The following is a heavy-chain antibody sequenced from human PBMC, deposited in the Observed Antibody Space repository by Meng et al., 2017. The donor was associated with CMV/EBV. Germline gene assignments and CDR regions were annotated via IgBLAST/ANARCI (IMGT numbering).Heavy chain of an antibody. CDR3: ARAGDYGGRGYFDY. V-gene: IGHV1-69*12. Sequence: QVRRVRSGAEVKRPGSSVKVSCKASGGTFSSYAISWVRRAPGQGVEWMGGIIPIFGTANYAQKFQGRVTITADESTSTAYMELSSLRSEDTAVYYCARAGDYGGRGYFDYWGQGTLVTVSS. CDR2: IIPIFGTA. CDR1: GGTFSSYA. J-gene: IGHJ4*02. D-gene: IGHD4-23*01.